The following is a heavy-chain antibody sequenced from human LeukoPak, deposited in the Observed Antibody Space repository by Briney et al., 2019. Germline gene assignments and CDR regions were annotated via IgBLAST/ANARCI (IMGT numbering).Heavy chain of an antibody. CDR2: ISYDGSNK. D-gene: IGHD4-17*01. J-gene: IGHJ1*01. CDR3: AKPNTDDYGDYGWGPAEYFQH. Sequence: GGSLRLSCAASGFTFSSYGMHWLRQPPPKGLDWVAVISYDGSNKYYADSVKGRFTISRDNSKNTLYLQMNSLRAADTAVYYCAKPNTDDYGDYGWGPAEYFQHWGQGTLVTVSS. V-gene: IGHV3-30*18. CDR1: GFTFSSYG.